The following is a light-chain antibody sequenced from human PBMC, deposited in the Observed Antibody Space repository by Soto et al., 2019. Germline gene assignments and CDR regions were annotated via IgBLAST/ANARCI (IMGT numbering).Light chain of an antibody. CDR2: DVT. J-gene: IGLJ1*01. CDR1: SSDVGGYNY. Sequence: QSALTQPRSVSGSPGQSVTISCTGTSSDVGGYNYVSWYQRQAGKGPKLIIYDVTERPSGVPDRFSAFKSGNTASLTISGLQTDDEGDYYCSSYAGNYVYVFGSGTKAPS. V-gene: IGLV2-11*01. CDR3: SSYAGNYVYV.